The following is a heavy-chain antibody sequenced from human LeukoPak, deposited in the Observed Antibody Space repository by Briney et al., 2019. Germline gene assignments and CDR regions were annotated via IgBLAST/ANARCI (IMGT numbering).Heavy chain of an antibody. V-gene: IGHV3-74*01. CDR3: ARDDAVGESFDI. D-gene: IGHD3-16*01. Sequence: GGSLRVSCAASGFTFSSYWMHWVRQAPGEGLVWVARITSDGSSTSHVDSVKGRFTISRDNAKNTLYLQMNSLRAEDTSVYYCARDDAVGESFDIWGQGTLVTVSS. CDR2: ITSDGSST. CDR1: GFTFSSYW. J-gene: IGHJ3*02.